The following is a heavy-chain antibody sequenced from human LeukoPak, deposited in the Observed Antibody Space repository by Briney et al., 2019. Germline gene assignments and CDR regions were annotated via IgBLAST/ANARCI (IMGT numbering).Heavy chain of an antibody. V-gene: IGHV3-30*09. D-gene: IGHD6-13*01. Sequence: GGSLRLSCAASGFTFSSYAMHWVRQAPGKGLEWVAVISYDGSNKYYADSVKGRFAISRDNSKNTLYLQMNSLRAEDTAVYYCAREGSSWYYFDYWGQGTLVTVSS. CDR2: ISYDGSNK. CDR3: AREGSSWYYFDY. CDR1: GFTFSSYA. J-gene: IGHJ4*02.